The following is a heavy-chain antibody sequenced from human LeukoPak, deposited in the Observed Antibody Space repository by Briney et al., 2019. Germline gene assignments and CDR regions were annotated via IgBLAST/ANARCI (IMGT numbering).Heavy chain of an antibody. J-gene: IGHJ4*02. CDR1: GFTFSSYS. Sequence: SGGSLRLSCAASGFTFSSYSMNWVRQAPGKGLEWVSYISSSSSTIYYAESVKGQFTVSRDNAKNSLYLQMNSLRDEDTAVYYCARDRVGATVFDHWGQGTLVTVSS. D-gene: IGHD1-26*01. V-gene: IGHV3-48*02. CDR3: ARDRVGATVFDH. CDR2: ISSSSSTI.